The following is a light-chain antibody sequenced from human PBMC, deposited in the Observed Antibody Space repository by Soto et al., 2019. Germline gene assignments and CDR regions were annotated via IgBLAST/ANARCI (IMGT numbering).Light chain of an antibody. CDR3: SSYTTNNAHV. CDR2: EVF. J-gene: IGLJ2*01. Sequence: QSVLTQPASVSASPGQSISISCTGTSNDVGAFDYVSWYQQHPGKAPKLIIFEVFNRPSGVSTRFSGSKSGSTASLTISGLQGEDEADYFCSSYTTNNAHVFGGGTKLTVL. V-gene: IGLV2-14*01. CDR1: SNDVGAFDY.